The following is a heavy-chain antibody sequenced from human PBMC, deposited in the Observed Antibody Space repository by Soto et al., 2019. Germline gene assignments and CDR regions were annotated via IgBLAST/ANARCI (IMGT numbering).Heavy chain of an antibody. J-gene: IGHJ6*02. CDR1: GYTFTNYA. CDR3: ATSYSAYDYHYYYGMDV. Sequence: QVQLVQSGAEEKKPGASVKVSCKASGYTFTNYAIHWVRQAPGQRLGWMGWINAGNGNTKYSQKFQGRVTITRDTSASTAYMELSSLRSEDTAVYYCATSYSAYDYHYYYGMDVWGQGTTVTVSS. CDR2: INAGNGNT. D-gene: IGHD5-12*01. V-gene: IGHV1-3*05.